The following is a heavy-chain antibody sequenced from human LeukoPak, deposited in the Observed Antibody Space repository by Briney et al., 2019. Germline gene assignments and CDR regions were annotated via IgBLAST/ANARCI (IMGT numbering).Heavy chain of an antibody. CDR3: ARLPSGDYVRRRLYYLDY. Sequence: SETLSLTCAVYGGSFSGYYWSWIRQPPGKGLEWIGSIYYSGSTYYNPSLKSRVTISVDTSKNQFSLKLSSVTAADTAVYYCARLPSGDYVRRRLYYLDYWGQGTLVTVSS. CDR2: IYYSGST. CDR1: GGSFSGYY. V-gene: IGHV4-34*01. D-gene: IGHD4-17*01. J-gene: IGHJ4*02.